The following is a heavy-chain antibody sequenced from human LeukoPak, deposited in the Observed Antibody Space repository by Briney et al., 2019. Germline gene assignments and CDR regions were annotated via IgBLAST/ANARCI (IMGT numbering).Heavy chain of an antibody. Sequence: SETLSLTCTVSGGSISIYYWNWIRQPAGKGLEWLGRVYTSGNTKYNPSLKSRVTMSVDRPKKQFSLTLSSVTAADTAVYYCAREDTTAGTDNWFDPWGQGTLVTVSS. J-gene: IGHJ5*02. CDR2: VYTSGNT. CDR1: GGSISIYY. D-gene: IGHD5-18*01. V-gene: IGHV4-4*07. CDR3: AREDTTAGTDNWFDP.